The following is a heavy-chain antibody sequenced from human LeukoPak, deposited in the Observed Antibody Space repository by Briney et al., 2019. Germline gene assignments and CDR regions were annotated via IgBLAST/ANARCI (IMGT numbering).Heavy chain of an antibody. CDR2: ISGSGANT. V-gene: IGHV3-23*01. CDR1: GFTFNRFA. CDR3: AKDLSLDSSGYFFS. J-gene: IGHJ5*02. D-gene: IGHD3-22*01. Sequence: GGSLRLSCSTSGFTFNRFAMSWVRQAPGEGLEWLSAISGSGANTYYADSAKDRLTISRDNSKSTLFLQMSSLRGEDTAVYYCAKDLSLDSSGYFFSWGQGTLVTVSS.